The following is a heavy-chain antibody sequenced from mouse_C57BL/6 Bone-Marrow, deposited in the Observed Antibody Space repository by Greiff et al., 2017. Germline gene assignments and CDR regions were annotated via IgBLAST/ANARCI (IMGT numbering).Heavy chain of an antibody. CDR2: IDPNSGGT. CDR1: GYTFTSYW. CDR3: ARDYYGSSYDYAMDY. J-gene: IGHJ4*01. D-gene: IGHD1-1*01. V-gene: IGHV1-72*01. Sequence: VKLMEPGAELVKPGASVKLSCKASGYTFTSYWMHWVKQRPGRGLEWIGRIDPNSGGTKYNEKFKSKATLTVDKPSSTAYMQLSSLTSEDSAVYYCARDYYGSSYDYAMDYWGQGTSVTVSS.